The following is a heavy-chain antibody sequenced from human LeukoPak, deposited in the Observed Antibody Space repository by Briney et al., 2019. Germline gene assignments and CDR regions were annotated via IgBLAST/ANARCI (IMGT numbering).Heavy chain of an antibody. CDR3: ARGFYRDYYYYGMDV. Sequence: GGSLRLSCAASGFTFSSHAMYWVRQAPGKGLEWVAVILYDGSNKYGADSVKGRFTISRDNSKNTLYLQMNSLRAEDTALYYCARGFYRDYYYYGMDVWGQGTTVTVSS. J-gene: IGHJ6*02. D-gene: IGHD2/OR15-2a*01. V-gene: IGHV3-30-3*01. CDR1: GFTFSSHA. CDR2: ILYDGSNK.